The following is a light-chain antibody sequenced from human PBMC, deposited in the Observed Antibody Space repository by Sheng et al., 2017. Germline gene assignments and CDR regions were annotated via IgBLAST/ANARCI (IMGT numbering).Light chain of an antibody. CDR2: DTF. Sequence: IVLTQSPVTLSLSSGETATLSCKASQNVSLSLAWYQQRPGRSPRLLIYDTFLRATGTPARFSGSGSGTDFTLTISRLEPEDFAVYYCQQYGSSPQTFGQGTKVEIK. CDR1: QNVSLS. CDR3: QQYGSSPQT. V-gene: IGKV3-20*01. J-gene: IGKJ1*01.